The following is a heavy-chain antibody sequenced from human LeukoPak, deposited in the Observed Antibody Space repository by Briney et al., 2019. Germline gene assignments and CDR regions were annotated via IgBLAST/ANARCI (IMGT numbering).Heavy chain of an antibody. CDR3: ARHAAGTIFGVVIIGENWFDP. J-gene: IGHJ5*02. V-gene: IGHV4-39*01. Sequence: PSETLSLTCTVSGGSISSSSYYWGWIRQPPGKGLEWIVSIYYSGSTYYNPSLKSRVTISVDTSKNQFSLKLSSVTAADTAVYYCARHAAGTIFGVVIIGENWFDPWGQGTLVTVSS. D-gene: IGHD3-3*01. CDR2: IYYSGST. CDR1: GGSISSSSYY.